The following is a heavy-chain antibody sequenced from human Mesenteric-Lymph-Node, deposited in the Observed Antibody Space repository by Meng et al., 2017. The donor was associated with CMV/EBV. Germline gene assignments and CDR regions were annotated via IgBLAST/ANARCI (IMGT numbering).Heavy chain of an antibody. CDR1: GGSISGYY. CDR3: ARVRVGLTVFDY. CDR2: IYYSGGT. Sequence: TCTVSGGSISGYYWIWIGQPPGKGLEWIGYIYYSGGTNYNPSLKSRVSISVDTSKNQFSLKLSSVTAADTALYYCARVRVGLTVFDYWGQGTLVTVSS. D-gene: IGHD1-26*01. V-gene: IGHV4-59*08. J-gene: IGHJ4*02.